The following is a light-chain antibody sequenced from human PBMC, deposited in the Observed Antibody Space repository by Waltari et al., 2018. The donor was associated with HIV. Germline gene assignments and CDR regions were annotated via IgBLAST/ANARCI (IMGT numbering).Light chain of an antibody. CDR3: MQATQLPLP. V-gene: IGKV2-24*01. CDR1: QSLEHSDGNTY. J-gene: IGKJ3*01. Sequence: DIVMTQTPLSSPVSLGQPASISCRSSQSLEHSDGNTYLNWRHQRPGQPPRLLIYMFSNRFSGVPDSCSGSGAGTDYTLKTSRVEPQDVGVYYCMQATQLPLPFGPGTKVDI. CDR2: MFS.